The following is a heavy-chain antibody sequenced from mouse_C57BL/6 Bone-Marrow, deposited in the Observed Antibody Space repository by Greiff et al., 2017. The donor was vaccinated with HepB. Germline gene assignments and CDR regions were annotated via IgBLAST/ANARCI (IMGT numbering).Heavy chain of an antibody. CDR1: GFTFSSYT. V-gene: IGHV5-9*01. Sequence: EVKLMESGGGLVKPGGSLKLSCAASGFTFSSYTMSWVRQTPEKRLEWVATISGGGGNTYYPDSVKGRFTISRDNAKNTLYLQMSSLRSEDTALYYCARHYYYGSSYGFDYWGQGTTLTVSS. CDR3: ARHYYYGSSYGFDY. D-gene: IGHD1-1*01. CDR2: ISGGGGNT. J-gene: IGHJ2*01.